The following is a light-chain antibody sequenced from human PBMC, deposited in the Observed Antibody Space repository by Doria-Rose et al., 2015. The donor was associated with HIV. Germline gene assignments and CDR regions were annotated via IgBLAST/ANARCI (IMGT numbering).Light chain of an antibody. J-gene: IGKJ1*01. CDR1: QTVSTY. CDR3: QQTYSSPPWT. Sequence: TITCRASQTVSTYLTWFQQEPGKAPKLLIYAASRLQSGVPSRFSGSGSGTDFTLTISGLQPGDFATYYCQQTYSSPPWTFGQGTKVE. V-gene: IGKV1-39*01. CDR2: AAS.